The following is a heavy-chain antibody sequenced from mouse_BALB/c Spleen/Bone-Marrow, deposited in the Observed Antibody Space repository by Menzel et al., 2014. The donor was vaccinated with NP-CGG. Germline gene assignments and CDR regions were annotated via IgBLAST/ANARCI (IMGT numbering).Heavy chain of an antibody. Sequence: EVQLQQSGGGLVKPGGSLKLSCAASGFTFSSYAMSWVRQTPEKRLEWVASISSGGNTYYPDSVKGRFTISRDNAKNTLYLQMSSLRSEDTAMYYCARHGITRLLDYWGQGTTLTVSS. CDR2: ISSGGNT. V-gene: IGHV5-9-3*01. J-gene: IGHJ2*01. CDR3: ARHGITRLLDY. D-gene: IGHD2-4*01. CDR1: GFTFSSYA.